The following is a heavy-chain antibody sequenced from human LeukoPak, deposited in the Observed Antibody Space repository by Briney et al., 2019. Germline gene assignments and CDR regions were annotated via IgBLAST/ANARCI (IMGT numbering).Heavy chain of an antibody. Sequence: GGSLRLSCAASGFTFSSYSMNWVRQAPGKGLEWVSYISSSSSTIYYADSVKGRFTISRDNAKNSLYLQMNSLRAEDTAVYYCARDSTSSSWYTNYYYGMDVWGQGTTVTVSS. CDR1: GFTFSSYS. CDR3: ARDSTSSSWYTNYYYGMDV. D-gene: IGHD6-13*01. V-gene: IGHV3-48*01. J-gene: IGHJ6*02. CDR2: ISSSSSTI.